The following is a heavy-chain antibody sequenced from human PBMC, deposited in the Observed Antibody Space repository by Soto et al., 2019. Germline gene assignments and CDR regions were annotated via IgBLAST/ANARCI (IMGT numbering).Heavy chain of an antibody. J-gene: IGHJ4*02. D-gene: IGHD6-19*01. CDR2: IKSNPNGVTT. CDR3: TFSWLASGIYDY. V-gene: IGHV3-15*07. Sequence: GGSLRLSCAASGFTFINAWMNWVRQAPGKGLEWVGRIKSNPNGVTTDCAAPVKGRFTISRDDSKYTLYLEMNSLKTEDTAVYYCTFSWLASGIYDYWGQGTQVTVSS. CDR1: GFTFINAW.